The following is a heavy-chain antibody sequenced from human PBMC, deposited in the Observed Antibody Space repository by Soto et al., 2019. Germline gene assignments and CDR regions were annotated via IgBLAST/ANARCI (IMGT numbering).Heavy chain of an antibody. CDR3: ARDLPPSWNHYSFDC. D-gene: IGHD1-1*01. CDR2: ISYDGSNK. J-gene: IGHJ4*02. V-gene: IGHV3-30-3*01. CDR1: GFTFSSYA. Sequence: GGSLRLSCAASGFTFSSYAMHWVRQAPGKGLEWVAVISYDGSNKYYADSVKGRFTISRDNSKNTLYLQMNSLRAEDTAVYYWARDLPPSWNHYSFDCWGQGTLVTVSS.